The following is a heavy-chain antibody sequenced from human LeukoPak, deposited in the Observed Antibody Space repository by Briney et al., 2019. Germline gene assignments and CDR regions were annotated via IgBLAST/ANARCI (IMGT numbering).Heavy chain of an antibody. CDR3: AREXGLSGNGPXXYNWFDX. CDR1: GYTFTGYY. Sequence: ASVKVSCKASGYTFTGYYMHWVRQAPGQGLEWMGWINPNSGGTNYAQKFQGRVTITRDTSISTAYMELSRLRSDDTAVYYCAREXGLSGNGPXXYNWFDXWGQGTLV. V-gene: IGHV1-2*02. J-gene: IGHJ5*02. CDR2: INPNSGGT. D-gene: IGHD3-3*01.